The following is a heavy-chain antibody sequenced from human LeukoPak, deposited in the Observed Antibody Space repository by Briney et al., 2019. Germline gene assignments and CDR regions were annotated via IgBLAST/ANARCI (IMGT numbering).Heavy chain of an antibody. J-gene: IGHJ4*02. D-gene: IGHD3-22*01. CDR2: ITWNSGSM. CDR1: GFTFDDYA. Sequence: GRSLRLSCAASGFTFDDYAMHWVRQAPGKGLEWVSGITWNSGSMFYADSVKGRFTISRDNAKNSLYLQMNSLRAEDTALYYCAKVSYDSSGYFDYWGQGTLVTVSS. V-gene: IGHV3-9*01. CDR3: AKVSYDSSGYFDY.